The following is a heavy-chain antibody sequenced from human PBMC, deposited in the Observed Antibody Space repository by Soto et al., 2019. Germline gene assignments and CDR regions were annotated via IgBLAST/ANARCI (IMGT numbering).Heavy chain of an antibody. CDR2: IYPGDSDT. CDR3: ARNISNLRSYYYAMDV. V-gene: IGHV5-51*01. CDR1: GYTFTDYW. Sequence: PGESLKISCKGSGYTFTDYWIGWVRQLPGKGLEWMGIIYPGDSDTRYSPSFQGHVTITVDKSTNTAYLQWNTLGASDTAMYYCARNISNLRSYYYAMDVWGQGTTVTVSS. D-gene: IGHD3-3*01. J-gene: IGHJ6*02.